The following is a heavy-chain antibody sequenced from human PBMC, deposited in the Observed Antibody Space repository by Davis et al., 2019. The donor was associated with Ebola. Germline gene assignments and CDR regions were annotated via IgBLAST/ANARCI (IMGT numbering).Heavy chain of an antibody. CDR2: FDPEDGET. CDR3: VTTTPANFDNVWGGYPEGFY. V-gene: IGHV1-24*01. J-gene: IGHJ4*02. CDR1: GYTLTEFS. D-gene: IGHD3-16*01. Sequence: AASVKVSCKVSGYTLTEFSMHWVRQAPGKGLEWMGGFDPEDGETIYAQKFVGRVTMTQDTSTDTASMALSSLTSEDTAVYYCVTTTPANFDNVWGGYPEGFYWGQGIQVTVSS.